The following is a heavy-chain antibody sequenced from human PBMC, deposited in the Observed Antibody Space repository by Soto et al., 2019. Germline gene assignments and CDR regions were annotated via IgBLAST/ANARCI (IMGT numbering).Heavy chain of an antibody. J-gene: IGHJ3*02. D-gene: IGHD3-16*01. CDR3: ARSPLGYDYVRQTWREVGDSFDI. V-gene: IGHV4-34*12. CDR2: LIHGGST. CDR1: GGPLGGFH. Sequence: PSETLSLTCAIYGGPLGGFHWTWLRQAPGKGLEWIGELIHGGSTNYNPSLKSRVSFSLDTSKNQFSLHLMSVTAADTAVYYCARSPLGYDYVRQTWREVGDSFDIWGRGTMVTVSS.